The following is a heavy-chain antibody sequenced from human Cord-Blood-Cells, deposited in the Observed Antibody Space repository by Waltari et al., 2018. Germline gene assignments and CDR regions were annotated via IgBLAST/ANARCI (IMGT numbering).Heavy chain of an antibody. Sequence: QVQLVESGGGVVQPGRSLRLSCAASGFHFSTYATHWLRQAPGKGLEWVAVISYDGSNKYYADSVKGRFTISRDNSKNTLYLQMNSLRAEDTAVYYCARVPMTTVTLDYWGQGTLVTVSS. D-gene: IGHD4-17*01. J-gene: IGHJ4*02. CDR2: ISYDGSNK. CDR1: GFHFSTYA. V-gene: IGHV3-30-3*01. CDR3: ARVPMTTVTLDY.